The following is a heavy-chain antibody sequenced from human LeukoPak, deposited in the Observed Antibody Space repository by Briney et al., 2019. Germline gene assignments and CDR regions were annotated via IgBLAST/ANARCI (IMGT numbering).Heavy chain of an antibody. CDR1: GGSISSYY. Sequence: SQTLSLTCTVSGGSISSYYWSWIRQPPGKGLEWIGYIYYSGSTNYNPSLKSRVTISVDTSKNQFSLKLSSVTAADTAVYYCARVWVPNSNYEVECYFDYWGQGTLVTVSS. V-gene: IGHV4-59*01. CDR3: ARVWVPNSNYEVECYFDY. D-gene: IGHD4-11*01. J-gene: IGHJ4*02. CDR2: IYYSGST.